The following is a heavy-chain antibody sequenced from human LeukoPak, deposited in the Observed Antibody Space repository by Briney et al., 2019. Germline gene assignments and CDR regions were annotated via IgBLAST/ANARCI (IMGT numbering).Heavy chain of an antibody. Sequence: GGSLRLSCAASGFTFSGSEMHWVRQASGKGLEWVGRIRSKANNYATVYAASVKGRFTISRDDSKNTAYLQMNSLKTEDTAVYYCTKSSGSYSFDYWGQGTLVTVSS. V-gene: IGHV3-73*01. D-gene: IGHD1-26*01. CDR1: GFTFSGSE. CDR3: TKSSGSYSFDY. J-gene: IGHJ4*02. CDR2: IRSKANNYAT.